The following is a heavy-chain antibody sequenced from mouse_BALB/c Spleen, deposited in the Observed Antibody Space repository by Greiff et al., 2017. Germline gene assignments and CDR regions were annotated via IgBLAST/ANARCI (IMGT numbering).Heavy chain of an antibody. Sequence: VQLQQPGAELVKPGASVKLSCKASGYTFTSYWMHWVKQRPGQGLEWIGEINPSNGRTNYNEKFKSKATLTVDKSSSTAYMQLSSLTSEDSAVYYCARWGTTVVGYFDYWGQGTTLTVSS. CDR1: GYTFTSYW. CDR3: ARWGTTVVGYFDY. V-gene: IGHV1S81*02. J-gene: IGHJ2*01. CDR2: INPSNGRT. D-gene: IGHD1-1*01.